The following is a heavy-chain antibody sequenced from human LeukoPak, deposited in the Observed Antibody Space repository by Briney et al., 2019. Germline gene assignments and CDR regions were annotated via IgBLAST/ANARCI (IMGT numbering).Heavy chain of an antibody. D-gene: IGHD3-16*01. CDR3: AKDRVEVTTSMLGGVKRTVTDYYGMDV. J-gene: IGHJ6*02. CDR2: TYSDGTT. V-gene: IGHV3-53*01. CDR1: GFSFDDNA. Sequence: GGSLRLPCAASGFSFDDNAMYWVRQAPGKGLEWVSITYSDGTTYYADSVKGRFTISRDNSRNTLYVQMNSLRAEDTAVYFCAKDRVEVTTSMLGGVKRTVTDYYGMDVWGQGTTVTVSS.